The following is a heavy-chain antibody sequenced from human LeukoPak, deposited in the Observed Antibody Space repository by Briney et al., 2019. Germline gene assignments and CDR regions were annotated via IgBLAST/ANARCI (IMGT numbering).Heavy chain of an antibody. J-gene: IGHJ6*03. Sequence: KPSETLSLTCTVSGYSISSGYYWGWIRQPPGKGLEWIGSIYHSGSTYYNPSLKSRVTISVDTSKNQFSLKLSSVTAADTAVYYCAREEQLWFYYMDVWGKGTTVTVSS. CDR3: AREEQLWFYYMDV. CDR1: GYSISSGYY. D-gene: IGHD5-18*01. V-gene: IGHV4-38-2*02. CDR2: IYHSGST.